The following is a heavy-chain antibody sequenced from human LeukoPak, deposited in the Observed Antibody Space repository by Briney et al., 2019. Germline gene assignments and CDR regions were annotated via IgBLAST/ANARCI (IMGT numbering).Heavy chain of an antibody. CDR3: VRDYSNFVQGD. V-gene: IGHV4-39*02. CDR1: GDSISSSHYY. J-gene: IGHJ4*02. D-gene: IGHD4-11*01. Sequence: SETLSLTCTVSGDSISSSHYYWGWVRQSPGKGLEWIGSIYSGGETHYNPSLNSRVTIFLDTSKNRFSLNLISVTATDTAVYYCVRDYSNFVQGDGGQGTLVTVS. CDR2: IYSGGET.